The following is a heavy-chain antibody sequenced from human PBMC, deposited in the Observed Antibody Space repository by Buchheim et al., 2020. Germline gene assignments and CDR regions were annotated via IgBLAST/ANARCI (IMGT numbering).Heavy chain of an antibody. CDR2: ISGRGGNT. Sequence: EVQLLESGGGLVQSGGSLRLSCAASGFTFNFYVMTWVRQAPGKGLEWVSGISGRGGNTDYADSVKGRLTISRDNSTNTVFLQMNSLRAEDTAVYYCAKDLVAAAGRTGAFDIWGQGT. CDR1: GFTFNFYV. D-gene: IGHD6-13*01. J-gene: IGHJ3*02. CDR3: AKDLVAAAGRTGAFDI. V-gene: IGHV3-23*01.